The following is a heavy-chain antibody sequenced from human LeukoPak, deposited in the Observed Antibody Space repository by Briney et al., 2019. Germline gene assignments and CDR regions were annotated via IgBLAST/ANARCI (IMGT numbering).Heavy chain of an antibody. V-gene: IGHV4-59*01. D-gene: IGHD3-22*01. CDR3: ARFGLSDTAYYYDSSGYFFFDY. CDR1: GGSISSYY. CDR2: IYYSGST. J-gene: IGHJ4*02. Sequence: SETLSLTCTVSGGSISSYYWSWIRQPPGKGLEWIGYIYYSGSTNYNPSLKSRVTISVDTSKNQFSLKLTAVTAADTAVYYCARFGLSDTAYYYDSSGYFFFDYWGQGTLVTVSS.